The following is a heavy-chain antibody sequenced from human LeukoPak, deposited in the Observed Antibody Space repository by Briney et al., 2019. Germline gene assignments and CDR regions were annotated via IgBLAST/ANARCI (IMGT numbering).Heavy chain of an antibody. Sequence: PSETLSLTCTVSGGSISSGDYYWSWIRQPPGKGLEWIGYIYYSGTTYYNPSLRSRTSISPDTSKNHFSLRLTSVTAADTAVYYCARASPATVSFDIWGPGTLVTVSS. CDR3: ARASPATVSFDI. V-gene: IGHV4-30-4*08. CDR2: IYYSGTT. J-gene: IGHJ3*02. D-gene: IGHD2-15*01. CDR1: GGSISSGDYY.